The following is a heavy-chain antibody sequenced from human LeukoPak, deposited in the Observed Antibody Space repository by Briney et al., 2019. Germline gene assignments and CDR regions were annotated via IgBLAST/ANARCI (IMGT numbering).Heavy chain of an antibody. V-gene: IGHV3-30*04. CDR1: GFTFSSYA. D-gene: IGHD3-9*01. CDR2: ISYDGNDK. J-gene: IGHJ4*02. CDR3: AKEADDWYPRPFDY. Sequence: GGSLRLSCAASGFTFSSYAMHWVRQAPGKGLEWVTVISYDGNDKFYADSVKGRFTISRDNSKNSLYLQMNSLTAEDTAVYYCAKEADDWYPRPFDYWGQGTLVTVSS.